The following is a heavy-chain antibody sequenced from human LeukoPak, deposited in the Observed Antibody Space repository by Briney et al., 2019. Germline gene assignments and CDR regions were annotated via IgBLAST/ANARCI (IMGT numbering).Heavy chain of an antibody. CDR1: GYSVSSGFY. J-gene: IGHJ5*02. CDR2: IYHSGDT. D-gene: IGHD2-2*01. V-gene: IGHV4-38-2*02. CDR3: ARSKAHLSTSWYGNWFDP. Sequence: SETLSLTCTVSGYSVSSGFYWGWIRQPPGKGLEWIASIYHSGDTYYNPSLRSRVTISLDTSKNQLSLKLSSVTAADTAVYYCARSKAHLSTSWYGNWFDPWGQGTLVTVSS.